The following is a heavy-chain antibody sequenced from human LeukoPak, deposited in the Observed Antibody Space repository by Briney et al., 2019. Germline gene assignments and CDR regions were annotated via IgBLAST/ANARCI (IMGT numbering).Heavy chain of an antibody. Sequence: ASVKVSCKASGYTFTSYYMHWVRQAPGQGLEWMGIINPSCGSTSYAQKFQGRVTMTRDMSTSTDYMELSSLRSEDTAVYYCARDNSVEDTAWWFDPWGQGTLVTVSS. J-gene: IGHJ5*02. CDR1: GYTFTSYY. V-gene: IGHV1-46*01. CDR2: INPSCGST. D-gene: IGHD4-23*01. CDR3: ARDNSVEDTAWWFDP.